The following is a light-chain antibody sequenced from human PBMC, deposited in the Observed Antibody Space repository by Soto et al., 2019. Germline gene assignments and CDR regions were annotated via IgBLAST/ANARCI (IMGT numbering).Light chain of an antibody. V-gene: IGLV2-14*01. CDR3: RSYTGSSTPYV. CDR2: DVS. CDR1: SSDIGSYNY. Sequence: QSALTQPASVSGSPGQSITISCTGTSSDIGSYNYVSWYQQHPGKAPKLMIYDVSNRPSGVSNRFSGSKSGNTASRTISGLQAEHEADYYCRSYTGSSTPYVFGAGTKLTVL. J-gene: IGLJ1*01.